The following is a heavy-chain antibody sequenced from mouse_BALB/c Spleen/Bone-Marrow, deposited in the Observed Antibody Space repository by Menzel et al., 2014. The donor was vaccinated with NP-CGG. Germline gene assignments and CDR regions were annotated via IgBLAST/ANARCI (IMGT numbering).Heavy chain of an antibody. Sequence: SXKXSXSASGFTFSSSIMSWVRQTPEKRLEWVATISTGGIYTYYPDSVKGPFTISRDNAKNTLCLQMSSLKSEATAMYYCSRGYGNCFDYWGQGTTLTVSS. CDR3: SRGYGNCFDY. J-gene: IGHJ2*01. D-gene: IGHD2-10*02. CDR1: GFTFSSSI. CDR2: ISTGGIYT. V-gene: IGHV5-6-4*01.